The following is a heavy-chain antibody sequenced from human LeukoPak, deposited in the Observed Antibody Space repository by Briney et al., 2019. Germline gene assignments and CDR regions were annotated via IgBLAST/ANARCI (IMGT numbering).Heavy chain of an antibody. V-gene: IGHV1-69*13. J-gene: IGHJ4*02. CDR2: IIPIFGTA. CDR3: ARSVLRYFDLDY. D-gene: IGHD3-9*01. Sequence: ASVKVSCKASGGTFSSYAISWVRQAPGQGLEWMGGIIPIFGTANYAQKSQGRVTITADESTSTAYMELSSLRSEDTAVYYCARSVLRYFDLDYWGQGTLVTVSS. CDR1: GGTFSSYA.